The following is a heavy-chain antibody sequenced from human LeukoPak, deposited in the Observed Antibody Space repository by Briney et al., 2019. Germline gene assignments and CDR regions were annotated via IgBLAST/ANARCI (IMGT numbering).Heavy chain of an antibody. Sequence: SETLSHTCSVSGGSISSEGFYWSWIRQHPGKGLEWIAYIYHSGRTYYNPSLKSRLTISVDTSKNQFSMSLKSVTAADTAVYYCARVVTSSLYFFDYWGQGTLVSVSS. CDR1: GGSISSEGFY. CDR3: ARVVTSSLYFFDY. J-gene: IGHJ4*02. D-gene: IGHD2-21*02. V-gene: IGHV4-31*03. CDR2: IYHSGRT.